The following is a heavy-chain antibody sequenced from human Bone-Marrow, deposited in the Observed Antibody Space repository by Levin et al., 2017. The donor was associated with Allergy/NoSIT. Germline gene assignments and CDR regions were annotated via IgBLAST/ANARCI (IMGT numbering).Heavy chain of an antibody. J-gene: IGHJ4*02. Sequence: VASVKVSCKASGGTFSSYAISWVRQAPGQGLEWMGGIIPIFGTANYAQKFQGRVTITADESTSTAYMELSSLRSEDTAVYYCARGRYCSSTSCYVDSSSWYFDYWGQGTLVTVSS. CDR3: ARGRYCSSTSCYVDSSSWYFDY. CDR2: IIPIFGTA. V-gene: IGHV1-69*13. D-gene: IGHD2-2*01. CDR1: GGTFSSYA.